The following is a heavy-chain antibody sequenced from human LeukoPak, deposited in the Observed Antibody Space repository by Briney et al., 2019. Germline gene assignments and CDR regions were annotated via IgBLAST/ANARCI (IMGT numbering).Heavy chain of an antibody. CDR1: GGTFSSYA. CDR3: ARDWRFRYSGSYRND. V-gene: IGHV1-69*13. Sequence: ASVKVSCKASGGTFSSYAISWVRQAPGQGLEWMGGIIPIFGTANYAQKFQGRVTITADESTSTAYMELSSLRSEDTAVYYCARDWRFRYSGSYRNDWGQGTLVTVSS. CDR2: IIPIFGTA. D-gene: IGHD1-26*01. J-gene: IGHJ4*02.